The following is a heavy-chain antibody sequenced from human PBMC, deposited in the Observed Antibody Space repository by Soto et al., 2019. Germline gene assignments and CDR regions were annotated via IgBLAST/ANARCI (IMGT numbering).Heavy chain of an antibody. CDR3: ARDRGPSSGYYPYWFDP. CDR1: GGTFSSYA. CDR2: SIPIFGTA. J-gene: IGHJ5*02. Sequence: QVKLVQSGAEVKKPGSSVKVSCKASGGTFSSYAISWGRQAPGQGLEWMGESIPIFGTANYAQKFQGRVTITADESTSTAYMELSSLRSEDTAVYYCARDRGPSSGYYPYWFDPLGQGTLVSVSS. V-gene: IGHV1-69*12. D-gene: IGHD3-22*01.